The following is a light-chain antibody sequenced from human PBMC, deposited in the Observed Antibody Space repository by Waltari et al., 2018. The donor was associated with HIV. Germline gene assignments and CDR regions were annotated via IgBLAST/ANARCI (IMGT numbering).Light chain of an antibody. V-gene: IGLV2-8*01. Sequence: QSPLTQPPSASGSLGQQLTISCTASSSAIGASDSVSGFQQHPRSAPKLLLYEVTRRPSTVSDRFSGSRSGSTAFLTVAGLQPDDEATYFCSSYGDSLRVLFGGGTNVTVL. CDR3: SSYGDSLRVL. CDR2: EVT. CDR1: SSAIGASDS. J-gene: IGLJ3*02.